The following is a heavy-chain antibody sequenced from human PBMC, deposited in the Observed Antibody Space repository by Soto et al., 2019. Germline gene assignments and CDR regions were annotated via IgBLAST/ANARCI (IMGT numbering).Heavy chain of an antibody. CDR3: AKALSGYRYTPDY. Sequence: PGGSLRLSCAASGFTFCSYAMSWVRQAPGKGLEWVSAISGSGGSTYYADSVKGRFTISRDNSKNTLYLQMNSLRAEDTAVYYCAKALSGYRYTPDYWGQGTLVTVSS. CDR1: GFTFCSYA. D-gene: IGHD3-16*02. J-gene: IGHJ4*02. CDR2: ISGSGGST. V-gene: IGHV3-23*01.